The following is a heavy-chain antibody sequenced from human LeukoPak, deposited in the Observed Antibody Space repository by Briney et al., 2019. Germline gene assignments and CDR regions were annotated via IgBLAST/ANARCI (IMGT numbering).Heavy chain of an antibody. D-gene: IGHD3-22*01. Sequence: SETLSRTCTVSGTSRRSHYWSWIRQPPGKGLEWIGNIYYSGGSNYNPSLKSRVTISVDTSKNQFSLKLRSVTAADTAVYFCASEQLYDSSSYSRWFDPWGQGTLVTVSS. J-gene: IGHJ5*02. CDR3: ASEQLYDSSSYSRWFDP. CDR2: IYYSGGS. CDR1: GTSRRSHY. V-gene: IGHV4-59*11.